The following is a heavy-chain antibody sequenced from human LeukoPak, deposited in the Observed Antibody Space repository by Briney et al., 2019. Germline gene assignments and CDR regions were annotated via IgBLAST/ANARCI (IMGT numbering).Heavy chain of an antibody. V-gene: IGHV3-23*01. CDR1: GFTVSSNY. Sequence: GGSLRLSCAASGFTVSSNYMSWVRQAPGKGLEWVSAISGSGGSTYYADSVKGRFTISRDNSKNTLYLQMNSLSAEDTAVYYCAKDSYGSGSYSPDYWGQGTLVTVSS. J-gene: IGHJ4*02. CDR3: AKDSYGSGSYSPDY. CDR2: ISGSGGST. D-gene: IGHD3-10*01.